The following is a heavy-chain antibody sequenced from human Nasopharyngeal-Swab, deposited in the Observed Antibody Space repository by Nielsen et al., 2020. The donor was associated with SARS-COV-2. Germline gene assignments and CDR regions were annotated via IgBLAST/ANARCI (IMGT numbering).Heavy chain of an antibody. CDR3: AKEATLGGVGDYYYMDV. V-gene: IGHV3-23*01. J-gene: IGHJ6*03. CDR1: GFTLSTYV. Sequence: GGSLRLSCAAFGFTLSTYVMSWARQAPGKGLEWVSAISGSGGSTYYADSVKGRFTISRDNSKNTLYLQMNSLRADDTAVYYCAKEATLGGVGDYYYMDVWGKGTTVTVSS. D-gene: IGHD3-16*01. CDR2: ISGSGGST.